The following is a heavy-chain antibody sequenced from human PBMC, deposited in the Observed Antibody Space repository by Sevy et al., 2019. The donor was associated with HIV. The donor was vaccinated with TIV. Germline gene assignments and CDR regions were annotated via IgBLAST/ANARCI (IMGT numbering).Heavy chain of an antibody. Sequence: GGSLRLSCAVSGLTVSNNLMSWVRQAPGKGLEWVSVIYIGGTTYYADSVKGRFTISRDNSKNTVFLQMNSLRAEDTAAYYCARGKHVSGYYGSFDYWGQGTLVTVSS. V-gene: IGHV3-53*01. J-gene: IGHJ4*02. CDR1: GLTVSNNL. CDR3: ARGKHVSGYYGSFDY. CDR2: IYIGGTT. D-gene: IGHD5-12*01.